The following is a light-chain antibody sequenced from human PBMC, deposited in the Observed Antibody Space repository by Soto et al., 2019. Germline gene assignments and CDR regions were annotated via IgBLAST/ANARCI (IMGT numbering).Light chain of an antibody. CDR3: NSYAGSNNFRV. Sequence: QSVLTQPPSASGSPGQSVTISCTGTSSDVGGYNYVSWYQQHPGKAPKLMIYAVSKRPSGVPDRFSGSKSGNTASLTVSGLQAEDEADYYCNSYAGSNNFRVFGGGTKLTVL. J-gene: IGLJ3*02. CDR1: SSDVGGYNY. V-gene: IGLV2-8*01. CDR2: AVS.